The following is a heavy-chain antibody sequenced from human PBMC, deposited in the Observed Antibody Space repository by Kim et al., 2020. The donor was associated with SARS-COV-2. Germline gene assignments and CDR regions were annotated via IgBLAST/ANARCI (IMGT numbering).Heavy chain of an antibody. CDR2: IWYDGSNK. Sequence: GGSLRLSCAASGFTFSSYGMHWVRQAPGKGLEWVAVIWYDGSNKYYADSVKGRFTISRDNSKNTLYLQMNSLRAEDTAVYYCAKDPGAGITGTSNWFDPWGQGTLVTVSS. CDR1: GFTFSSYG. V-gene: IGHV3-33*06. D-gene: IGHD1-7*01. J-gene: IGHJ5*02. CDR3: AKDPGAGITGTSNWFDP.